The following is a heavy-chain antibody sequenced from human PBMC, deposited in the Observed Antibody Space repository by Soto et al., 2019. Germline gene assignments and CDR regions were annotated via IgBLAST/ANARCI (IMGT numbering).Heavy chain of an antibody. CDR2: IDHDGPT. CDR3: VRDSHGDY. CDR1: GFTFSNYW. V-gene: IGHV3-74*01. Sequence: EVQLVESGGGLVQPGGSLRLSCAGSGFTFSNYWMHWVRQAPGKGLEWVSRIDHDGPTDYADSVRGRFTISRDNAENTLYLQINSLRPEDTAVSYCVRDSHGDYWGQGTLVTVSS. J-gene: IGHJ4*02.